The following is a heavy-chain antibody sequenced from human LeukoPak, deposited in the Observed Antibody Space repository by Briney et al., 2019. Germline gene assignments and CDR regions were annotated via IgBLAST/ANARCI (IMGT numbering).Heavy chain of an antibody. D-gene: IGHD7-27*01. J-gene: IGHJ4*02. CDR3: ASLRRTGDLPTLDY. CDR1: GGSFSGYY. Sequence: PSETLSLTCAVYGGSFSGYYWSWIRQPPGKGLEWIGEINHSGSTNYNPSLKSRVTISVDTSKNQFSLKLSSVTAADTAVYYCASLRRTGDLPTLDYWGQGTLVTVSS. V-gene: IGHV4-34*01. CDR2: INHSGST.